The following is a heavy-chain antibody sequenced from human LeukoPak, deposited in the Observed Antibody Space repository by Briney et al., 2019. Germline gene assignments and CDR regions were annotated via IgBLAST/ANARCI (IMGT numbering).Heavy chain of an antibody. V-gene: IGHV3-11*01. J-gene: IGHJ3*02. CDR3: ARVSVESVTTIGAFDI. D-gene: IGHD4-11*01. Sequence: GGSLRLSCAASGFSFSDYYMTWIRQAPGKGLEWVSHISRGSGSSIYYADSVKGRFTISRDNAKNSLYLQMNSLRAEDTALYYCARVSVESVTTIGAFDIWGQGTMVTVSS. CDR1: GFSFSDYY. CDR2: ISRGSGSSI.